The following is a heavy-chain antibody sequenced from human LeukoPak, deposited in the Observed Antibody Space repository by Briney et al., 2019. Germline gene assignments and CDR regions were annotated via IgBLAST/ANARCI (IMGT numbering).Heavy chain of an antibody. J-gene: IGHJ5*02. V-gene: IGHV4-39*01. CDR3: ARRHTVGGHIWFDP. Sequence: SETLSLTCTVSGGSISSSSYYWGWFRQPPGKGLEWIGSIYYSGSTYYNPSLKSRVTISVDTSKNQFSLKLSSVTAADTAVYYCARRHTVGGHIWFDPWGQGTLVTVSS. CDR1: GGSISSSSYY. CDR2: IYYSGST. D-gene: IGHD4-11*01.